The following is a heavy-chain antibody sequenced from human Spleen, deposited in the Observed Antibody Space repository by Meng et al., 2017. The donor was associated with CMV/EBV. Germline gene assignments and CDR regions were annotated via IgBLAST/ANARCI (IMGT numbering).Heavy chain of an antibody. V-gene: IGHV5-51*06. CDR3: ARRDKAAEDY. CDR1: GYIFSTYW. CDR2: IYPGDSDT. D-gene: IGHD6-13*01. J-gene: IGHJ4*02. Sequence: KVSCKGSGYIFSTYWIGWVRQMPGKGLEWMGIIYPGDSDTRWNPSFQGQVTISADKSISTAYLQWSSLKASDTAMYYCARRDKAAEDYWGQGTLVTVSS.